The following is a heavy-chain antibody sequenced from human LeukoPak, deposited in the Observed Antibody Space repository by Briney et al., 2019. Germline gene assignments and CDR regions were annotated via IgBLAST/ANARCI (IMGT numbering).Heavy chain of an antibody. Sequence: ASVKVSCKASGYTFTDYYMHWVRQAPGQGLEWMGWINPNSGDTNSAQKFQGRVTKTRDTSITTAYMELWRLTSDDTAVYYCARGHYSDSSGSHECWGQGTPVTVSS. V-gene: IGHV1-2*02. J-gene: IGHJ4*02. D-gene: IGHD3-22*01. CDR2: INPNSGDT. CDR3: ARGHYSDSSGSHEC. CDR1: GYTFTDYY.